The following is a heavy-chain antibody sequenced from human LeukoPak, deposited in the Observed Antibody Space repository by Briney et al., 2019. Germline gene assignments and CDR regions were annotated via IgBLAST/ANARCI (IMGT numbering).Heavy chain of an antibody. CDR3: ASTPKSQYYYDSSGYS. Sequence: EASVKVSCKASGYTFTSYYMHWVRQAPGQGLEWMGIINPSGGSTSYAQKFQGRVTMTRGMSTSTVYMELSSLRSEDTAVYYCASTPKSQYYYDSSGYSWGQGTLVTVSS. V-gene: IGHV1-46*01. CDR2: INPSGGST. J-gene: IGHJ4*02. D-gene: IGHD3-22*01. CDR1: GYTFTSYY.